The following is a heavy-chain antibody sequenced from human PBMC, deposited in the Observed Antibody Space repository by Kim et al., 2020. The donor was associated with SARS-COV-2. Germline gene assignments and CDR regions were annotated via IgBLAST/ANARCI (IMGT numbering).Heavy chain of an antibody. D-gene: IGHD4-17*01. CDR1: GGSFSGYY. J-gene: IGHJ6*01. Sequence: SETLSLTCAVYGGSFSGYYWSWIRQPPGKGLEWIGEINHSGSTNYNPSLKSRVTISVDTSKNQFSLKLSSVTAADTAVYYCARAPPDYGDYEHYYYYGM. CDR3: ARAPPDYGDYEHYYYYGM. V-gene: IGHV4-34*01. CDR2: INHSGST.